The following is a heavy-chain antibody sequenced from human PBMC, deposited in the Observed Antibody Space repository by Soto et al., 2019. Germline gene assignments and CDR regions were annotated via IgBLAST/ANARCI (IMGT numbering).Heavy chain of an antibody. D-gene: IGHD2-8*02. J-gene: IGHJ4*02. V-gene: IGHV1-18*01. CDR1: GYTFSNYA. CDR3: ARDRVYTGCSEADY. Sequence: QVHRVQSGAEVKKPGSSVRVSCKTSGYTFSNYAISWVRQAPGQGLEWMGWINTGSGYTNYAHDRVTMTKDASTYTAYLEVTSLRSDDTDIYYWARDRVYTGCSEADYWGQGTLVTVSS. CDR2: INTGSGYT.